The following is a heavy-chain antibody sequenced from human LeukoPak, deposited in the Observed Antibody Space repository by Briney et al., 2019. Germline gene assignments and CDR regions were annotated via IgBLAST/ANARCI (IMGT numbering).Heavy chain of an antibody. V-gene: IGHV3-23*01. CDR2: ISGSGGST. J-gene: IGHJ4*02. Sequence: GGSLRLSCAASGFTFSSYAMSWVRQAPGKGLEWVSAISGSGGSTCYAASVKGRFTISRDNSKNTLYLQMNSLRAEDTAVYYCAKVWYYDSSGYFDYWGQGTLVTVSS. D-gene: IGHD3-22*01. CDR3: AKVWYYDSSGYFDY. CDR1: GFTFSSYA.